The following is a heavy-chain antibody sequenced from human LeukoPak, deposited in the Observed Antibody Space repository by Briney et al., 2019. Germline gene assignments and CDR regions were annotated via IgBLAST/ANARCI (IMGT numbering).Heavy chain of an antibody. D-gene: IGHD6-19*01. CDR1: GGTFSGYA. J-gene: IGHJ5*02. Sequence: ASVKVSCKASGGTFSGYAISWVRQAPGQGLEWMGWMNPNSGNTGYAQKFQGRVTMTRNTSISTAYMELSSPRSEDTAVYYCATEQWLVSRNWFDPWGQGTLVTVSS. CDR3: ATEQWLVSRNWFDP. V-gene: IGHV1-8*02. CDR2: MNPNSGNT.